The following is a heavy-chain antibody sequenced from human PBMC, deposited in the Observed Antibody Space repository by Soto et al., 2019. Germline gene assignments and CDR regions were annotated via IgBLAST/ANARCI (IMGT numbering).Heavy chain of an antibody. V-gene: IGHV1-69*01. Sequence: QVQLVQSGAEVKKPGSSVKVSCKASGGTFSTYTITWVRQAPGQGLEWMGGIIPIFGTANYPQKFQGRVTITADESTSTAYMEMSSLRSEDTAVYYCARSQDSSGYWNNCFDPWGQVTLVTVSS. CDR2: IIPIFGTA. CDR1: GGTFSTYT. CDR3: ARSQDSSGYWNNCFDP. J-gene: IGHJ5*02. D-gene: IGHD3-22*01.